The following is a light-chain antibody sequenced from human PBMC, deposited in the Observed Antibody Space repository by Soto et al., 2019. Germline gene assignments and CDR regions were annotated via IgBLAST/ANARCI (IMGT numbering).Light chain of an antibody. CDR2: RND. J-gene: IGLJ3*02. CDR3: VAWDDSLSGRV. Sequence: QSVLTQPPSASGTPGQRVTISCSGSGSNIGSHDVYWYQHLPGTAPKVLIYRNDQRPSGVPDRFSASRSGTSASLAISGLRSEDDADYYCVAWDDSLSGRVFGGGTKLTVL. CDR1: GSNIGSHD. V-gene: IGLV1-47*02.